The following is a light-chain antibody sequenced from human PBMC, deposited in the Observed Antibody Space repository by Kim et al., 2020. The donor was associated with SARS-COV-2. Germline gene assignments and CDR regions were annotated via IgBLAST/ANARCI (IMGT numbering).Light chain of an antibody. Sequence: SASVGDRVNITCRASQSISTYLNWYQQKPGKAPTLLIYEASTLQGGVTTRFRGSGSGTEFTLTISTLQPEELATYYCKHNYNRPNTFGQGTKLEIK. CDR3: KHNYNRPNT. CDR2: EAS. V-gene: IGKV1-39*01. J-gene: IGKJ2*01. CDR1: QSISTY.